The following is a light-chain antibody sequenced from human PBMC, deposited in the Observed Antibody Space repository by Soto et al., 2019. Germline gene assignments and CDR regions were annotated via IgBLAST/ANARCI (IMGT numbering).Light chain of an antibody. Sequence: QSALTQPASVSGSPGQSITISCTGTSSDVGGYNYVSWYQQHPGKARKLMSYDVSNRPSGVSNRFSGSKSGNTASLSISGIQDEDVADYYWSTYTSSSNLVFGGGTKLTVL. V-gene: IGLV2-14*01. J-gene: IGLJ2*01. CDR3: STYTSSSNLV. CDR2: DVS. CDR1: SSDVGGYNY.